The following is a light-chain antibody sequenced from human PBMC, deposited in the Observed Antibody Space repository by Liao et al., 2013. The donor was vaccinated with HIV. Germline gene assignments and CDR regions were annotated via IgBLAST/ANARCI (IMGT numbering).Light chain of an antibody. CDR3: YSAADNLWV. J-gene: IGLJ3*02. V-gene: IGLV3-27*01. Sequence: SYELTQPPSVSVSPGQTASITCSGERLGSKFACWYQQRPGQSPVLIIYQDRKRPSGIPERFSGSSSGTTVTLTISGAQVEDEADYYCYSAADNLWVFGGGTKLTVL. CDR2: QDR. CDR1: RLGSKF.